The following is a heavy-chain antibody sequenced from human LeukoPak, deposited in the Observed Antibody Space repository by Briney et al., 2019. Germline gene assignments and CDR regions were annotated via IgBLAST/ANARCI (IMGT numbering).Heavy chain of an antibody. CDR2: ISRDSDDI. V-gene: IGHV3-9*01. CDR1: GFTFGDHA. J-gene: IGHJ4*02. Sequence: GGSLRLSCAASGFTFGDHAMHWVRQAPGKGLEWVSGISRDSDDIGYADSVKGRFTISRDNAKNSLYLQMTSLRPEDSALYFCAKGIFGLIISNFDSWGQGIRVTVSS. CDR3: AKGIFGLIISNFDS. D-gene: IGHD3/OR15-3a*01.